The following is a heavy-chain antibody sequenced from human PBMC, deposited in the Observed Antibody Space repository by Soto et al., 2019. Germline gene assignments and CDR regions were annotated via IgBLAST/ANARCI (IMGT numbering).Heavy chain of an antibody. J-gene: IGHJ4*02. CDR2: IWNDGIRK. V-gene: IGHV3-33*01. CDR3: ARDDDNDANALDY. Sequence: VQLVESGGGMVQPGTSLRLSCAASGFTFTKYGMHWVRQAPGKGLEWVALIWNDGIRKVYVHSVKGRFTISRDNSKNTLDMQMNNLRDEDTAVYYCARDDDNDANALDYWGPGTLVTVSS. CDR1: GFTFTKYG.